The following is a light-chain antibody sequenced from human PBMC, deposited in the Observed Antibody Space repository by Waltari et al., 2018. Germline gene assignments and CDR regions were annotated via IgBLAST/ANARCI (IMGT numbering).Light chain of an antibody. V-gene: IGKV1-5*03. CDR1: QNINKW. CDR3: QQYNSYSLLT. Sequence: DIQMTPSPSTLSASVGDRFTITCRASQNINKWLAWYQQKPGKAPKLLIYKASTLESGVPSRFSGSGSGTEFTLTISSLQPDDFATYYCQQYNSYSLLTFGGGTKVEIK. CDR2: KAS. J-gene: IGKJ4*01.